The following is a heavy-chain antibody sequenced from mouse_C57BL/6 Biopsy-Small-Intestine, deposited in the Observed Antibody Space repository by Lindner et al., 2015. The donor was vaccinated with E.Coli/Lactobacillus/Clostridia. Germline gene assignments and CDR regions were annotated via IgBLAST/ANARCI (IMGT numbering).Heavy chain of an antibody. V-gene: IGHV14-4*01. CDR3: ARSPSGYRFSMDY. CDR1: AFNIRDDY. D-gene: IGHD1-2*01. Sequence: VQLQESGAELVRPGASVKLSCTASAFNIRDDYMHWVRQRPEQGLEWIGRIDPANGKTEYAPKFQDRATITSDTSSNTAYLQLSSLTSEDTAVYYCARSPSGYRFSMDYWGQGTSVTVSS. CDR2: IDPANGKT. J-gene: IGHJ4*01.